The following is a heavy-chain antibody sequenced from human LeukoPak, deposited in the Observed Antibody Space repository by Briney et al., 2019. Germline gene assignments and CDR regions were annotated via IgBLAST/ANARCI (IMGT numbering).Heavy chain of an antibody. D-gene: IGHD3-10*01. CDR2: ISSNGGST. V-gene: IGHV3-64*02. J-gene: IGHJ4*02. CDR1: GYGFSDYY. CDR3: ARDSAKYGSGSPPDY. Sequence: SCKASGYGFSDYYMHWVRQAPGKGLEYVSAISSNGGSTYYADSVKGRFTISRDNSKNTLYLQMGSLRAEDMAVYYCARDSAKYGSGSPPDYWGQGTLVTVSS.